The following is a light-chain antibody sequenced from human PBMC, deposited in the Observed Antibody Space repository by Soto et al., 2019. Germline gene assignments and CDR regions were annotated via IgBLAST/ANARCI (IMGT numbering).Light chain of an antibody. Sequence: DIQMTQSPSSLSASVGDRVTITCRASETIDTYLNWYQQKPGKAPRLLIYFASSLQSGVPVRFRGSGSGTEFTLTISSLQREDFATYFCQQDYNFPRTFGLGTKLEIK. CDR2: FAS. CDR1: ETIDTY. CDR3: QQDYNFPRT. V-gene: IGKV1-39*01. J-gene: IGKJ1*01.